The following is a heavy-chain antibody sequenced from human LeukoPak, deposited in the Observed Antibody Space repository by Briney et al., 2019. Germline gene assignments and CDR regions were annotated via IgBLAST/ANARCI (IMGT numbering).Heavy chain of an antibody. CDR2: ISYDGSNK. CDR3: ARDGPEYSGSYFDY. J-gene: IGHJ4*02. CDR1: GFTFSSYA. Sequence: GGSLRLSCAASGFTFSSYAMHWVRQAPGKWLEWVAVISYDGSNKYYADSVKGRFTISRDNSKNTLYLQMNSLRAEDTAVYYCARDGPEYSGSYFDYWGQGTLVTVSS. V-gene: IGHV3-30*04. D-gene: IGHD1-26*01.